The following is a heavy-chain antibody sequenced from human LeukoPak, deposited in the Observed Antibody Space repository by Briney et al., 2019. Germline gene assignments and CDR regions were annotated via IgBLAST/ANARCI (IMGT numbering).Heavy chain of an antibody. Sequence: SETLSLTCAVSGGSISSYYWSWIRQPAGKGLEWIGRIYTSGSTNYNPSLKSRVTMSVDTSKNQFSLKLSSVTAADTAVYYCARGTRPYYDFWSGYYPPYYFNYWGQGTLVTVSS. J-gene: IGHJ4*02. CDR2: IYTSGST. V-gene: IGHV4-4*07. CDR1: GGSISSYY. D-gene: IGHD3-3*01. CDR3: ARGTRPYYDFWSGYYPPYYFNY.